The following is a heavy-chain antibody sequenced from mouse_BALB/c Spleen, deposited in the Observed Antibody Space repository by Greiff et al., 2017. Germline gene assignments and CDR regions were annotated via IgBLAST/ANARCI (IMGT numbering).Heavy chain of an antibody. V-gene: IGHV14-4*02. CDR3: IYGNSAWFAD. J-gene: IGHJ3*01. CDR2: IDPENGDT. Sequence: VQLQQSGAELVRSGASVKLSCTASGFNIKDYYMHWVKQRPEQGLEWIGWIDPENGDTEYAPKFQGKATMTADTSSNTAYLQLSSLTSEDTAVYYCIYGNSAWFADWGQGTLVTVSA. CDR1: GFNIKDYY. D-gene: IGHD2-1*01.